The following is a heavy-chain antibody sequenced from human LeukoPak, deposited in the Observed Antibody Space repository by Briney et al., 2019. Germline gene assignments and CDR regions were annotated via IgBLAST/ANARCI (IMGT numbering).Heavy chain of an antibody. CDR2: ISAYNGNT. Sequence: GASVKVSCKASGYTFTSYGISWVRQAPGQGLEWTGWISAYNGNTNYAQKLQGRVTMTTDTSTSTAYMELRSLRSDDTAVYYCARDSLLWPAGRVDPWGQGTLVTVSS. J-gene: IGHJ5*02. CDR3: ARDSLLWPAGRVDP. D-gene: IGHD3-10*01. CDR1: GYTFTSYG. V-gene: IGHV1-18*04.